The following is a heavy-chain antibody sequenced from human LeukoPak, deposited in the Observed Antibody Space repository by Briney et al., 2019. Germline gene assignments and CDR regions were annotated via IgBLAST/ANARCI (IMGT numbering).Heavy chain of an antibody. D-gene: IGHD3-3*01. CDR3: ARGDPIYDFWSGGDY. CDR1: GFTFNSYA. CDR2: ISSSSNVI. Sequence: GVLRLSCAASGFTFNSYAFNWVRQAPGKGLEWVSYISSSSNVIYYTESVKGRFTISRDNAKNLVYLQLNGLRPEDTAIYYCARGDPIYDFWSGGDYWGQGSLVTVSS. J-gene: IGHJ4*02. V-gene: IGHV3-48*01.